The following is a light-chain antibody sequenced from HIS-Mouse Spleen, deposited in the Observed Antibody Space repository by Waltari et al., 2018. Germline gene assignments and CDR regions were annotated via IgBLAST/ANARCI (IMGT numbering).Light chain of an antibody. CDR1: ALPKQY. CDR2: KDS. Sequence: SYELTQPPSVSVSPGQTARITCSGDALPKQYASGYQQKPGQAPVLVIYKDSERPSGIPERFSGSSSGTTVTLTISGVQAEDEADYYCCSYAGSSTFVVFGGGTKLTVL. V-gene: IGLV3-25*03. CDR3: CSYAGSSTFVV. J-gene: IGLJ2*01.